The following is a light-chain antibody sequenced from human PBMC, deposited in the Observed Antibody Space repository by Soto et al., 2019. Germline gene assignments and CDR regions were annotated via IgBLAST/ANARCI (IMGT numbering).Light chain of an antibody. CDR3: AAWDDSLSAVV. Sequence: QSVLTQPPSASGTPGQRVTISGSGSSSNIGSNYVYWYQQLPGSAPKLRIYRNDQRPSGVPDRFSASKSGTAASLAISGLRSEDEADYHCAAWDDSLSAVVFGGGTKLTVL. CDR1: SSNIGSNY. J-gene: IGLJ2*01. V-gene: IGLV1-47*01. CDR2: RND.